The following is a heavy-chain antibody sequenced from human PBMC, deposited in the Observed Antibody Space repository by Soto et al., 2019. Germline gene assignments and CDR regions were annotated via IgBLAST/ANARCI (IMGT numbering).Heavy chain of an antibody. CDR2: TYYRSKWYS. J-gene: IGHJ4*02. V-gene: IGHV6-1*01. CDR1: GDSVSRNSGA. Sequence: PSQTLSLTCAISGDSVSRNSGAWNWIRQSPSRGLEWLGRTYYRSKWYSDYARSVKSRISINSDTSKNQFSLYLDSVTPEDTAVYYCASLSGGGEFDYWGQGVLVTVSS. CDR3: ASLSGGGEFDY. D-gene: IGHD3-16*01.